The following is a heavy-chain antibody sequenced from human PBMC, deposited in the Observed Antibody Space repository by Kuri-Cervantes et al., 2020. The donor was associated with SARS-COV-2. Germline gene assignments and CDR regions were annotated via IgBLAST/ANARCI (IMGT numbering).Heavy chain of an antibody. Sequence: SETLSLTCAFYGESFSGYYWSWIRQPPGKGLEWIGYIYYSGSTNYNPSLKSRVTISVDTSNNQFSLKLSSVTAAAAAVYYCARDPNANHNNWFDPWGQGTLVTVSS. V-gene: IGHV4-59*01. J-gene: IGHJ5*02. CDR3: ARDPNANHNNWFDP. D-gene: IGHD4/OR15-4a*01. CDR2: IYYSGST. CDR1: GESFSGYY.